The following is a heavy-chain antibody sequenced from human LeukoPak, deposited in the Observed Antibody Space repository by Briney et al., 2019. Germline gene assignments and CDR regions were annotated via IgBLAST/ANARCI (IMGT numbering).Heavy chain of an antibody. CDR1: GHTFTSYD. CDR2: MNPNSGNT. D-gene: IGHD2-2*01. V-gene: IGHV1-8*03. J-gene: IGHJ4*02. CDR3: ARWCCSSTSCYFDY. Sequence: VASVKVSCKASGHTFTSYDINWVRQATGQGLEWMGWMNPNSGNTGYAQKFQGRVTITRNTSISTAYMELSSLRSEDTAVYYCARWCCSSTSCYFDYWGQGTLVTVSS.